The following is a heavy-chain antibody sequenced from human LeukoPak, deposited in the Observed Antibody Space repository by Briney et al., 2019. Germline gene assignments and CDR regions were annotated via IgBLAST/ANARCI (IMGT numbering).Heavy chain of an antibody. V-gene: IGHV3-30*01. CDR3: ARGVFYYYDSSGYYSFDY. D-gene: IGHD3-22*01. J-gene: IGHJ4*02. CDR2: IPYDGSNK. CDR1: GFTFSSYA. Sequence: GRSLRLSWAASGFTFSSYAMHWVRQAPGKGLGWVAVIPYDGSNKYYADSVKGRFTIPRDNSKNTLYLQMNSLRAEDTAVYYRARGVFYYYDSSGYYSFDYWGQGSLVTVSS.